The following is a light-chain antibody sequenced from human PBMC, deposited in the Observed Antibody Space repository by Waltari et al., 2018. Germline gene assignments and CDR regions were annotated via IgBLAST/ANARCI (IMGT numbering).Light chain of an antibody. CDR1: QNIGSS. CDR2: HAS. CDR3: HQRSSLPHT. V-gene: IGKV6-21*01. Sequence: EIVLTQSRDFQSVTPKEKVTITCRASQNIGSSLHWYQQKPEQSPKLLLKHASQSFSGVPSRFSGSGSGTDFTLNINRLEDEDSATYYCHQRSSLPHTFGQGTKLEIK. J-gene: IGKJ2*01.